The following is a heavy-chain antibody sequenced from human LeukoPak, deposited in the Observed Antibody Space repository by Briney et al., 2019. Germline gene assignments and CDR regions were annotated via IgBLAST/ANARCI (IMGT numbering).Heavy chain of an antibody. V-gene: IGHV3-30*18. Sequence: AGGSLRLSCAASGFTFSSYGMHWVRQAPGKGLEWVAVISYDGGNKYYADSVKGRFTISRDNSKNTLYLQMNSLRAEDTAVYYCAKEIVDYGSGTDAFDIWGQGTMVTVSS. J-gene: IGHJ3*02. CDR2: ISYDGGNK. CDR1: GFTFSSYG. CDR3: AKEIVDYGSGTDAFDI. D-gene: IGHD3-10*01.